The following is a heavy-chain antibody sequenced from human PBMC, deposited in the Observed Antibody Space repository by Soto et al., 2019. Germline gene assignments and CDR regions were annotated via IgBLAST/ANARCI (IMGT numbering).Heavy chain of an antibody. Sequence: ASVKVSCKASGYTFTSYGISWVRQAPGQGLEWMGWISAYNDNTNYAQKLQGRVAMTTDTSTSTDYMELRSLRSDDTAVYYCASVFTIFGVVITPGGMDVWGQGTTVTVSS. CDR1: GYTFTSYG. D-gene: IGHD3-3*01. J-gene: IGHJ6*02. V-gene: IGHV1-18*01. CDR2: ISAYNDNT. CDR3: ASVFTIFGVVITPGGMDV.